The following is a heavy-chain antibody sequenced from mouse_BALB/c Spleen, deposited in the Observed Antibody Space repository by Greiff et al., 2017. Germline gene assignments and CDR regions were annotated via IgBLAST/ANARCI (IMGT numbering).Heavy chain of an antibody. CDR1: GFSLTSYG. V-gene: IGHV2-9*02. D-gene: IGHD1-1*01. CDR3: AREDGSSYYYAMDY. J-gene: IGHJ4*01. Sequence: QVQLQQSGPGLVAPSQSLSITCTVSGFSLTSYGVHWVRQPPGKGLEWLGVIWAGGSTNYNSALMSRLSISKDNSKSQVFLKMNSLQTDDTAMYYCAREDGSSYYYAMDYWGQGTSVTVSS. CDR2: IWAGGST.